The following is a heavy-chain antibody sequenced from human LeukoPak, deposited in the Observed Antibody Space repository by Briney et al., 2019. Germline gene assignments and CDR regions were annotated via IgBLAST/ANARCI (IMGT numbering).Heavy chain of an antibody. D-gene: IGHD4-17*01. V-gene: IGHV3-74*01. CDR1: GFTFSSYW. J-gene: IGHJ6*03. Sequence: PGGSLRLSCAASGFTFSSYWMHWVRQAPGKGLVWISRINSDGSSTSYADSVKGRFTISRDDAKNTLYLQMNSLRAEDTAVYYCGGTTVNPRNYYYYYMDVWGKGTTVTVSS. CDR3: GGTTVNPRNYYYYYMDV. CDR2: INSDGSST.